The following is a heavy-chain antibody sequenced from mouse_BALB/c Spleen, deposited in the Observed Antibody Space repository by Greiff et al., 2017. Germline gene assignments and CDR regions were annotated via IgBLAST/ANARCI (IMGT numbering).Heavy chain of an antibody. CDR2: ILPGSSST. D-gene: IGHD2-3*01. Sequence: QVTLKESGAELMKPGASVKISCKATGYTFSSYWIEWVKQRPGHGLEWIGGILPGSSSTNYNEKFKGKATFTAVTSSNTAYMQLSSLTSEDSAVYYCAVYDSFAYWGQGTLVTVSA. J-gene: IGHJ3*01. V-gene: IGHV1-9*01. CDR1: GYTFSSYW. CDR3: AVYDSFAY.